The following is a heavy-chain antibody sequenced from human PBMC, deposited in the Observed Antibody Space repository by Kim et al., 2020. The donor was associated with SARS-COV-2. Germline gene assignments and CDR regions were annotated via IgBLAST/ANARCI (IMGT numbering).Heavy chain of an antibody. D-gene: IGHD6-13*01. V-gene: IGHV3-23*01. CDR3: AKDSWSSSSWSFGDY. Sequence: SVEAQFTISRDSAKNTLYLQMNSLRAQDTAVYYCAKDSWSSSSWSFGDYWGQGTLVTVSS. J-gene: IGHJ4*02.